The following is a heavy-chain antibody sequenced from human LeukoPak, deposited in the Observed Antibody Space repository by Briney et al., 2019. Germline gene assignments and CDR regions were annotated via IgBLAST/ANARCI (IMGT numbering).Heavy chain of an antibody. D-gene: IGHD6-6*01. J-gene: IGHJ4*02. CDR1: GGSISSSSYY. Sequence: SETLSLTCTVSGGSISSSSYYWGWIRQPPGKGLEWIGYIYHSGSTYYNPSLKSRVTISVDRSKNQFSLKLSSVTAADTAVYYCARAGSSGLDYWGQGTLVTVSS. CDR2: IYHSGST. V-gene: IGHV4-39*07. CDR3: ARAGSSGLDY.